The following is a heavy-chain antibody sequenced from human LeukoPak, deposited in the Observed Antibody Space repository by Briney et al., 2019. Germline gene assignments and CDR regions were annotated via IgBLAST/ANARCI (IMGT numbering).Heavy chain of an antibody. V-gene: IGHV1-2*02. CDR3: ARDTNNEIDY. CDR2: INSYKGDT. D-gene: IGHD2-8*01. Sequence: ASVKVSCKASGYIFTDYYMHWVRQAPGQGLEWMGWINSYKGDTQYSQKFQGRFALTSDTSTNTVHMELWSLRSDDTAVYYCARDTNNEIDYWGQGTLVIVSS. CDR1: GYIFTDYY. J-gene: IGHJ4*02.